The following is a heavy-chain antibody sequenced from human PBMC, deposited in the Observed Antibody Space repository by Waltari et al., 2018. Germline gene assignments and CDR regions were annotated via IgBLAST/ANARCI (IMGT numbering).Heavy chain of an antibody. V-gene: IGHV4-4*01. Sequence: CRSCARKPPGKGLGCIGQVHNSGRTNYSPSFASRVTVSIDTSTFHVALKVTSATAADTALYFCARDRGRGLYLDTWGRGSLVTVSP. D-gene: IGHD2-15*01. CDR1: C. CDR2: VHNSGRT. CDR3: ARDRGRGLYLDT. J-gene: IGHJ2*01.